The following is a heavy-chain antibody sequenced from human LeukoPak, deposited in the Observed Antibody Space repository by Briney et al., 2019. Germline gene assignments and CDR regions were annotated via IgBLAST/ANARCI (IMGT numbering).Heavy chain of an antibody. V-gene: IGHV3-48*03. J-gene: IGHJ4*02. CDR2: ISSSGSTI. D-gene: IGHD3-3*01. CDR1: GFTFSSYE. CDR3: ARGYDFWSGFPPLFDY. Sequence: GGSLRLSCAASGFTFSSYEMNWVRQAPGKGLEWVSYISSSGSTIYYADSVKGRFTISRDNAKNSSYLQMNSLRAEDTAVYYCARGYDFWSGFPPLFDYWGQGTLVTVSS.